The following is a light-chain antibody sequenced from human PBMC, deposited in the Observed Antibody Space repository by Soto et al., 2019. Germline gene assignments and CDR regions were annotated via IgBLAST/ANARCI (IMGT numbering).Light chain of an antibody. CDR1: SSDVGSYNL. V-gene: IGLV2-23*02. CDR3: CSYAGSSTFEV. Sequence: QSVLTQPASVSGSPGQSITISCTGTSSDVGSYNLVSWYQQHPGKAPKLMIYEVSKRPSGVSNRFSGSKSGNTASLTISGRQAEDEADYYCCSYAGSSTFEVFGGGTKVTVL. CDR2: EVS. J-gene: IGLJ2*01.